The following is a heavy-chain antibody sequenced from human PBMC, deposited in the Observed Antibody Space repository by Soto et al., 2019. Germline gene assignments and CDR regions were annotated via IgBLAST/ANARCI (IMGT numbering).Heavy chain of an antibody. V-gene: IGHV4-4*07. CDR1: GGSISSYY. CDR2: IFSSGST. J-gene: IGHJ4*02. CDR3: ARDPLTRFDY. Sequence: SETLSLTCTVSGGSISSYYWSWIRQPAGKGLEWIGRIFSSGSTNYNPSLKSRVTMSVDSSKKQFSLKLRSVTAADTAVYYCARDPLTRFDYWGQGTLVTVSS. D-gene: IGHD3-16*02.